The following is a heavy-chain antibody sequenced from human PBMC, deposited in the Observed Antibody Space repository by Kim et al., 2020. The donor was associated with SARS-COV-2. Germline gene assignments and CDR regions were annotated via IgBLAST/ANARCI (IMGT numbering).Heavy chain of an antibody. CDR3: AISHMGFDY. V-gene: IGHV3-21*01. J-gene: IGHJ4*02. Sequence: GGSLRLSCAASGFTFSSYTMNWVRQAPGKGLEWVSFISSSSSYISYADSVKGRFTISRDNANNSLYLQMNSLRAEDTAIYYCAISHMGFDYWGQGTLVTVSS. CDR2: ISSSSSYI. CDR1: GFTFSSYT.